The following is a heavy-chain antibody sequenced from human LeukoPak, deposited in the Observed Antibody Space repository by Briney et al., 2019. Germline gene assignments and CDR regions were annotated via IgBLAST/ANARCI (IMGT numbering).Heavy chain of an antibody. CDR3: VTSVTVTFTPPAY. CDR1: GGSISPSSYY. D-gene: IGHD3-16*02. J-gene: IGHJ4*02. Sequence: SETLSLTCNVSGGSISPSSYYWGWIRQSPVKGLEWIGNLDFSGRTNYNPSLKSRVTLSIDTSQTQFSLKLTSVTAADTAVYYCVTSVTVTFTPPAYWGRGALVTVSS. CDR2: LDFSGRT. V-gene: IGHV4-39*07.